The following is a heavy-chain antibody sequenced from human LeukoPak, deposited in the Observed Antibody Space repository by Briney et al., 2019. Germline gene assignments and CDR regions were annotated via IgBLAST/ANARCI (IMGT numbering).Heavy chain of an antibody. CDR3: ARDRTLWFGAYNWFDP. CDR1: GGSFSGYS. V-gene: IGHV4-34*01. J-gene: IGHJ5*02. Sequence: PSETLSPTCAVYGGSFSGYSWSWIRQSPGKGLEWVGEINHIGSTNYNPSLKSRVTISEDTSKDQCSLTVSSVTAADTAVYYCARDRTLWFGAYNWFDPWGQGTLVTVSS. CDR2: INHIGST. D-gene: IGHD3-10*01.